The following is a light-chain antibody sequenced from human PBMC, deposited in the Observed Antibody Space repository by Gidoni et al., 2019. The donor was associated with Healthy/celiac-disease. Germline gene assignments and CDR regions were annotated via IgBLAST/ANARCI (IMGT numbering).Light chain of an antibody. J-gene: IGKJ1*01. Sequence: DIQMTQSPSTMSPSVGDRVTITCRASQSISSWLAWYQQKPGKAPKLLIYKASSLESGVPSSFSGSGSGTEFTLTISSLQPDDFAAYYCQQYNSYSRTFGQGTKVEIK. CDR2: KAS. V-gene: IGKV1-5*03. CDR1: QSISSW. CDR3: QQYNSYSRT.